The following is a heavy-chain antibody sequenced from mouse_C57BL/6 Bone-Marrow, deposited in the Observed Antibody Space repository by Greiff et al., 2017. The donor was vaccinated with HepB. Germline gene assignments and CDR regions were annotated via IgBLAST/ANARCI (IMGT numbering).Heavy chain of an antibody. V-gene: IGHV1-39*01. CDR3: ARQTTVVAKEYAMDY. CDR1: GYSFTDYN. J-gene: IGHJ4*01. D-gene: IGHD1-1*01. CDR2: INPNYGTT. Sequence: EVQLQESGPELVKPGASVKISCKASGYSFTDYNMNWVKQSNGKSLEWIGVINPNYGTTSYNQKFKGKATLTVDQSSSTAYMQLNSLTSEDSAVYYCARQTTVVAKEYAMDYWGQGTSVTVSS.